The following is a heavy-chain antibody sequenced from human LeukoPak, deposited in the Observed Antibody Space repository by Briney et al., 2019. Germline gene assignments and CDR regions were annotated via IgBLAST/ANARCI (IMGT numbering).Heavy chain of an antibody. J-gene: IGHJ3*02. CDR3: ARTSGSYYGDASDI. Sequence: GGSLRLSCAASGFTVSSNYMSWVRQAPGKGLEWVSVIYSGGSTYYADSVKGRFTISRHNSKNTLYLQMNSLRAEDTAVYYCARTSGSYYGDASDIWGQGTMVTVSS. V-gene: IGHV3-53*04. D-gene: IGHD1-26*01. CDR2: IYSGGST. CDR1: GFTVSSNY.